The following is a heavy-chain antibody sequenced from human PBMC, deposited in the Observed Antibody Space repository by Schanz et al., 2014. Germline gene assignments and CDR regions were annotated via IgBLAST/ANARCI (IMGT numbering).Heavy chain of an antibody. D-gene: IGHD3-22*01. V-gene: IGHV3-66*01. CDR3: AKDPSHGDYDYYFDY. CDR1: GFTVSSDH. J-gene: IGHJ4*02. Sequence: EVQLVESGGGFVQPGGSLGLSCVVSGFTVSSDHMSWVRQAPGKGLEWVSVIYSGIGAYYADSVKDRFTVSRDNSKNTLYLQMNSLRAEDTAVYYCAKDPSHGDYDYYFDYWGQGTLVNGSS. CDR2: IYSGIGA.